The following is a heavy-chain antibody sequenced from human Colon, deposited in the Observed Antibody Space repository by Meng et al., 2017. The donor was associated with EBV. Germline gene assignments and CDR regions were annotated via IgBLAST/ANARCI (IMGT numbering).Heavy chain of an antibody. CDR2: IHHSGSA. Sequence: QVPLRGSRPGPLEPHQPLSLPCSVSGGSRSSGNSSWSWIRQPPGKGLEWIVYIHHSGSAYYNPSLKSRVSISVDTSKSQFSLNLNSMTAADTAVYYCASFDHIPRRNYFDYWGQGTLVTVSS. J-gene: IGHJ4*02. D-gene: IGHD2-21*01. CDR3: ASFDHIPRRNYFDY. CDR1: GGSRSSGNSS. V-gene: IGHV4-30-4*01.